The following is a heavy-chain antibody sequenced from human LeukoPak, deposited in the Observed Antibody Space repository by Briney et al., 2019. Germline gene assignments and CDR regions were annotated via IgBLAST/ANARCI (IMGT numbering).Heavy chain of an antibody. CDR2: IYSGGST. D-gene: IGHD6-13*01. CDR3: AREISGYSSSWYGDDAFDI. J-gene: IGHJ3*02. CDR1: GFTVSSNY. Sequence: PGGSLRLSCAASGFTVSSNYMSWVRQAPGKGLEWVSVIYSGGSTYYADSVKGRFTISRDNSKNTLYLQMNSLRAEDTAVYYCAREISGYSSSWYGDDAFDIWGQGTMVTVSS. V-gene: IGHV3-53*01.